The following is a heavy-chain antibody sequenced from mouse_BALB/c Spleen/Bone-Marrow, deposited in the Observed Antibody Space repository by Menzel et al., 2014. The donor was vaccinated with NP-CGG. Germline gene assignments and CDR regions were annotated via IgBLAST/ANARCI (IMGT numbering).Heavy chain of an antibody. CDR2: IYPGNVNT. D-gene: IGHD2-3*01. V-gene: IGHV1S56*01. Sequence: QVQLQQSGPELVKPGASVRISRKASGYTFTSYYIHWVKPRPGQGLEWIGWIYPGNVNTKYNEKFKGKATLTADKSSSTAYMQLSSLTSEDSAVYFCAGLLRGDYAMDYWGQGTSVTVSS. CDR3: AGLLRGDYAMDY. J-gene: IGHJ4*01. CDR1: GYTFTSYY.